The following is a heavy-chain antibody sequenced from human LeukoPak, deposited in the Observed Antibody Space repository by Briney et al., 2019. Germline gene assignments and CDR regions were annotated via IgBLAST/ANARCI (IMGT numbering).Heavy chain of an antibody. D-gene: IGHD2-15*01. CDR2: IIPIFGTA. CDR1: GGTFSSYA. V-gene: IGHV1-69*13. CDR3: ARSAVVVAATQDYYYGMDV. Sequence: EASVKVSSKASGGTFSSYAISWVRQAPGQGLEWMGGIIPIFGTANYAQKFQGRVTITADESTSTAYMELSSLRSEDTAVYYCARSAVVVAATQDYYYGMDVWGLGTTVTVSS. J-gene: IGHJ6*02.